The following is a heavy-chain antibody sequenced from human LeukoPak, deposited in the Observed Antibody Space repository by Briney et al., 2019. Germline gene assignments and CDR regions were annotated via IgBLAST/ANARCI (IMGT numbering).Heavy chain of an antibody. CDR1: GGSFSGYY. CDR3: ATRTGYSGYY. Sequence: PSETLSLTCAVYGGSFSGYYWSGIRQPPGKGLEWIGEINHSGSTNYNPSLKSRVTISVDTSKNQFSLKLSSVTAADTAVYYCATRTGYSGYYWGQGTLVTVSS. J-gene: IGHJ4*02. V-gene: IGHV4-34*01. CDR2: INHSGST. D-gene: IGHD5-12*01.